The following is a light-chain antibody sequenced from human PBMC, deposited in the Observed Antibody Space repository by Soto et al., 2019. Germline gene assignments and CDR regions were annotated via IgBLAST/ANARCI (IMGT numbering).Light chain of an antibody. CDR1: QGITKY. Sequence: DIQMTQSPSSLSASVGDRVTITCRASQGITKYLAGYQQKPGKVPNLLIYAASTLHSGVPSRFIGSGFGTDYTRTITSLQPEDVGTYYCQKYNSAPYTFGQGPKLEIK. J-gene: IGKJ2*01. V-gene: IGKV1-27*01. CDR2: AAS. CDR3: QKYNSAPYT.